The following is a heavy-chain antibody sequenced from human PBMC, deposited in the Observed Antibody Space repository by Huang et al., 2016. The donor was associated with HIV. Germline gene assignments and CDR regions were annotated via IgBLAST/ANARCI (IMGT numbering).Heavy chain of an antibody. Sequence: EVQLVESGGGLVQPGGSLRLSCAASGFSISSYWMHWVRQAPGKGLVWVSRINSDGSSTSYADSVKGRFTNSRDNAKNTLYLQMNSLRAEDTAVYYCARDPRIQSWLNFFDYWGQGTLVSVSS. D-gene: IGHD3-22*01. CDR3: ARDPRIQSWLNFFDY. V-gene: IGHV3-74*01. CDR2: INSDGSST. J-gene: IGHJ4*02. CDR1: GFSISSYW.